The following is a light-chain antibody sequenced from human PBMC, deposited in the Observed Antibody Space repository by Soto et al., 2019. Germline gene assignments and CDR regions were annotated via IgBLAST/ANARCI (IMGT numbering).Light chain of an antibody. V-gene: IGLV4-69*01. CDR3: QTWGTGIRV. CDR1: SGHSSNA. CDR2: LNSDGRH. J-gene: IGLJ3*02. Sequence: QSVLTQSPSASASLGASVKLTCTLSSGHSSNAIAWHQQQPEKGPRYLMKLNSDGRHSKGDGIPDRFSGSSSGAERYLTISNLQSEDEADYYCQTWGTGIRVFGGGTKVTVL.